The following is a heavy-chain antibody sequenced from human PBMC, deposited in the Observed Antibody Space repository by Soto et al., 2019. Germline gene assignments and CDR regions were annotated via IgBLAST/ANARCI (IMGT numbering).Heavy chain of an antibody. V-gene: IGHV4-31*03. CDR3: ARALSTVTTNYLDY. Sequence: NPSETLSLTCTVSGGSISSGGYYWSWIRQHPGKGLEWIGYIYYSGSTYYNPSLKSRVTISVDTSKNQFSLKLSSVTAADTAVYYCARALSTVTTNYLDYWGQGTLVTVSS. J-gene: IGHJ4*02. CDR1: GGSISSGGYY. D-gene: IGHD4-17*01. CDR2: IYYSGST.